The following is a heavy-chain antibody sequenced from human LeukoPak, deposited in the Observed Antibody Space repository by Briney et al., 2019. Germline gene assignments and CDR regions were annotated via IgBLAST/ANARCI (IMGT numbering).Heavy chain of an antibody. V-gene: IGHV3-23*01. CDR3: AKTQGYYDC. CDR1: GFTFSSYA. J-gene: IGHJ4*02. Sequence: PGGSLRLSCAASGFTFSSYAMSWVRQAPGKGLEWVSGIRVGGTTYYADSVKGRFTISRDTSKNTLYLQMNSLRAEDTAVYYCAKTQGYYDCWGQGTLVTVSS. CDR2: IRVGGTT. D-gene: IGHD3-22*01.